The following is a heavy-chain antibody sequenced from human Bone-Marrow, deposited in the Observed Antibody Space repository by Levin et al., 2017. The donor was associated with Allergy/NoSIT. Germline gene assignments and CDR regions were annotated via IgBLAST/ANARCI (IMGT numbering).Heavy chain of an antibody. V-gene: IGHV3-30-3*01. J-gene: IGHJ6*02. CDR2: FSSDGSSK. CDR1: GFTVNSHT. CDR3: AREQSGSFFLGHYGMDV. Sequence: QTGGSLRLSCAASGFTVNSHTMHWVRQAPGKGLEWVALFSSDGSSKAFADSVKGRFTISRDISENTLWLQMNSLSPDDTAVYFCAREQSGSFFLGHYGMDVWGQGTTVTVSS. D-gene: IGHD1-26*01.